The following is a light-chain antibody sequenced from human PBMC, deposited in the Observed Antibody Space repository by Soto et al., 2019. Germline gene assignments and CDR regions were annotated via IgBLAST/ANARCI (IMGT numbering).Light chain of an antibody. CDR2: GAS. J-gene: IGKJ2*01. V-gene: IGKV3-20*01. CDR1: QSVGSNY. CDR3: QQYYSIPFT. Sequence: EIVLTQSPGTLSLSPGERATLYCRASQSVGSNYLAWYQQKPGQAPRVLIYGASSRATGIPDRFSGSGSGADFTLTISRLEPEDFAVYYCQQYYSIPFTFGQGTKLEIK.